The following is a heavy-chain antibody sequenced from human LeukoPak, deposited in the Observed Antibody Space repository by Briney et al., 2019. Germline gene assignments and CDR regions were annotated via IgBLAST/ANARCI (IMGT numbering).Heavy chain of an antibody. CDR3: ARGQGYSSGWYNFDY. Sequence: SETLSLTCTVSGGSISSYYWSWIRQPPGKGLEWIGYIYYSGSTNYNPSLKSRVTISVDTSKNQFSLKLSSVTAADTAVYYCARGQGYSSGWYNFDYWGQGTLVTVSS. V-gene: IGHV4-59*12. CDR2: IYYSGST. CDR1: GGSISSYY. J-gene: IGHJ4*02. D-gene: IGHD6-19*01.